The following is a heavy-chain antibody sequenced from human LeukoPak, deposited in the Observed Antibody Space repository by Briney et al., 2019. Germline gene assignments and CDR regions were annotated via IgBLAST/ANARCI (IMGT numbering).Heavy chain of an antibody. J-gene: IGHJ4*02. V-gene: IGHV3-7*01. CDR1: GFIFSHHW. Sequence: GGSLRLSCATSGFIFSHHWMSWVRQAPGKGLEWMANINLDGSKKYYVDSVKGRFTISRDNAENSLYLQMNSLRVEDTGVYYCARDETEGYFEKWGQGTLVTVSS. CDR2: INLDGSKK. CDR3: ARDETEGYFEK.